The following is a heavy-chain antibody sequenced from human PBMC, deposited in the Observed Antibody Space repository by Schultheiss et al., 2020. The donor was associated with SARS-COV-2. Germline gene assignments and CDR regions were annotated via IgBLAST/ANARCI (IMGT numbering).Heavy chain of an antibody. CDR2: IYYSGTT. V-gene: IGHV4-31*03. J-gene: IGHJ4*02. CDR1: GDSITSDGYY. Sequence: SETLSLTCTVSGDSITSDGYYWSWIRQHPGKGLECFGYIYYSGTTYYNPSLKSRLTLSRDTSKNQFSLSLRSVTAADTAVYYCARMYSSGWYPVFQRLDYWGQGTLVTVSS. CDR3: ARMYSSGWYPVFQRLDY. D-gene: IGHD6-19*01.